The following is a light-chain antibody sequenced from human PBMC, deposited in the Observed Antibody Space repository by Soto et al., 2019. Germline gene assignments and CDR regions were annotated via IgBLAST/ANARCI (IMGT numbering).Light chain of an antibody. Sequence: DIQMTQSPATLSASLGDRVTITCRASQSISSWFAWYQQKPGKAPKLLIYKASSLESGVPSRFRGSGSGTDFTLTISSLQPEDFATYYCQQLNSSPPTFGGGTKVDIK. CDR3: QQLNSSPPT. J-gene: IGKJ4*01. CDR1: QSISSW. V-gene: IGKV1-5*03. CDR2: KAS.